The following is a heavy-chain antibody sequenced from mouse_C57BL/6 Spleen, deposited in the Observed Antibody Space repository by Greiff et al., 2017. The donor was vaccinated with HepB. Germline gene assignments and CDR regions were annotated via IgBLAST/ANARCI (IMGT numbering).Heavy chain of an antibody. Sequence: QVTLKESGPGILQSSQTLSLTCSFSGFSLSTSGMGVSWIRQPSGKGLEWLAHIYWDDDKRYNPSLKSRLTISKDTSRNQVFLKITSVDTADTATYYCARRDYGNQNYFDYWGQGTTLTVSS. J-gene: IGHJ2*01. CDR1: GFSLSTSGMG. CDR3: ARRDYGNQNYFDY. V-gene: IGHV8-12*01. D-gene: IGHD2-1*01. CDR2: IYWDDDK.